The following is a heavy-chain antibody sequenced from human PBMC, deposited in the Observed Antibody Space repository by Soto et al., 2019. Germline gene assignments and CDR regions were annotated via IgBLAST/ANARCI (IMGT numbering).Heavy chain of an antibody. CDR1: GFTFSIYA. J-gene: IGHJ2*01. CDR3: ARRTVGWYFDL. Sequence: EVQLLESGGGLVQPGGSLRLSCAASGFTFSIYAMNWVRQAPGKWLEWVSVISGSGGSTYYADSVKGRFTISRDNSKHTLYLQMNSLRAEDTAVYDCARRTVGWYFDLWGRGTLVTVSS. CDR2: ISGSGGST. V-gene: IGHV3-23*01. D-gene: IGHD4-17*01.